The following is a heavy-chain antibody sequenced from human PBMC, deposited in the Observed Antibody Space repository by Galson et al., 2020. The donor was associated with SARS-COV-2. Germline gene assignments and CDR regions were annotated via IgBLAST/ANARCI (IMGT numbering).Heavy chain of an antibody. CDR3: AKVGYGSGSYGHMDV. V-gene: IGHV3-9*01. D-gene: IGHD3-10*01. J-gene: IGHJ6*02. Sequence: SLKISCAASGFRFDDYGMHWVRQAPGKGLEWVSGISWNSGSMGYADSVKGRFTISRDNAKNSLYLQMNSLRAEDTALYYCAKVGYGSGSYGHMDVWGQGTTVTVSS. CDR2: ISWNSGSM. CDR1: GFRFDDYG.